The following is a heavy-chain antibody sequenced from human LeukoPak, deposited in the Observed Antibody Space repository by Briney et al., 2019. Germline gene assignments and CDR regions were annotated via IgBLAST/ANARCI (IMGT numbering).Heavy chain of an antibody. V-gene: IGHV5-51*01. CDR1: GYSFTSYW. J-gene: IGHJ6*03. Sequence: GEPLKISCKGSGYSFTSYWIGWVRQMPGKVLEWMGSIYPGDSDTRYSPSFQGQVTISADKSISTAYLQWSSLKASDTAMYYCARVYGSGSYHYYYYYMDVWGKGTTVTVSS. CDR2: IYPGDSDT. D-gene: IGHD3-10*01. CDR3: ARVYGSGSYHYYYYYMDV.